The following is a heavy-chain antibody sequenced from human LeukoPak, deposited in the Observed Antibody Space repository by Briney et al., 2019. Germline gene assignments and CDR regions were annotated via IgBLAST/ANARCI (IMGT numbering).Heavy chain of an antibody. CDR1: GFTFGAYW. CDR3: ATIEVRGQPRCSSVCFFDY. D-gene: IGHD6-19*01. CDR2: INQDESEK. V-gene: IGHV3-7*01. J-gene: IGHJ4*02. Sequence: GGSLRLSCAASGFTFGAYWMSWVRQAPGQPLEWVANINQDESEKYYADSVKGRFTISRDNAKNSLYLQMNSLRAEDAAVYYCATIEVRGQPRCSSVCFFDYWGQGTLVTVSS.